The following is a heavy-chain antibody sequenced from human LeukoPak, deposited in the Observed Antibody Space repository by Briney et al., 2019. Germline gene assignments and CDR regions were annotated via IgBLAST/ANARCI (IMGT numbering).Heavy chain of an antibody. J-gene: IGHJ6*04. CDR1: GGSISSYY. CDR3: ASLDPWRYGMDV. D-gene: IGHD3-9*01. Sequence: SETLSLTCTVSGGSISSYYWSRIRQPPGKGLEWIGYIYYSGSTNYNPSLKSRVTISVDTSKNQFSLKLSSVTAADTAVYYCASLDPWRYGMDVWGKGTTVTVSS. CDR2: IYYSGST. V-gene: IGHV4-59*01.